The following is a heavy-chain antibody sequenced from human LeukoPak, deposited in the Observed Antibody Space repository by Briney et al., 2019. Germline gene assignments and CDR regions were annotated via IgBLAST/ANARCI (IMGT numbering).Heavy chain of an antibody. CDR2: IYYSGST. Sequence: SETLSLTCTVSGGSISSGGYYWGWIRQHPGKGLEWIGYIYYSGSTYYNPSLKSRVTISVDTSKNQFSLKLSSVTAADTAVYYCARDQYSLFGVVAYMDVWGKGTTVTVSS. CDR3: ARDQYSLFGVVAYMDV. J-gene: IGHJ6*03. CDR1: GGSISSGGYY. V-gene: IGHV4-31*03. D-gene: IGHD3-3*01.